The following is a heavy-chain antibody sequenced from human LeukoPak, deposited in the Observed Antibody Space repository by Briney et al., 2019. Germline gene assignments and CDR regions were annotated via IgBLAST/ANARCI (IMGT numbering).Heavy chain of an antibody. D-gene: IGHD3-16*01. CDR3: ARDSSYGSWFDP. Sequence: GGSLRLSCAASGFTFSSYSMNWVRQAPGKGLDWVSSISSISSYIYYADSVKGRFTISRDNAKNSLYLQMKSLRAEDTAVYYCARDSSYGSWFDPWGQGTLVTVSS. J-gene: IGHJ5*02. V-gene: IGHV3-21*01. CDR1: GFTFSSYS. CDR2: ISSISSYI.